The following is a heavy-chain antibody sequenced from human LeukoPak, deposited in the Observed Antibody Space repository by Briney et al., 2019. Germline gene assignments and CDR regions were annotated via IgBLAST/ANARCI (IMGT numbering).Heavy chain of an antibody. Sequence: SETLSVTCTVSGASMSTHYWSWLRQPPGKGLEWIGYLLDSWRTKDNPSLQSRVTLSADTSKNQFSLRLTSVTAADTAVYYCATIRRGSIYGYFDFWGQGILVTVSS. D-gene: IGHD5-18*01. V-gene: IGHV4-59*11. CDR2: LLDSWRT. CDR1: GASMSTHY. J-gene: IGHJ4*02. CDR3: ATIRRGSIYGYFDF.